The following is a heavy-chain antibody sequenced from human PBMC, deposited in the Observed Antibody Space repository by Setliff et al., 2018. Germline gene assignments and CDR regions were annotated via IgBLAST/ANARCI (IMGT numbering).Heavy chain of an antibody. CDR1: DFSINSGYY. J-gene: IGHJ4*02. D-gene: IGHD3-3*01. V-gene: IGHV4-38-2*01. CDR2: IYRNGST. CDR3: ARTPDGFLGDGYNLNTLGYFDS. Sequence: SETLSLTCSVSDFSINSGYYWGWIRQSPGEGLEWIGSIYRNGSTYYNPSLKSRVTMSVDTSKNQFSLKLSSVTAADTAVYYCARTPDGFLGDGYNLNTLGYFDSWGQGTLVTV.